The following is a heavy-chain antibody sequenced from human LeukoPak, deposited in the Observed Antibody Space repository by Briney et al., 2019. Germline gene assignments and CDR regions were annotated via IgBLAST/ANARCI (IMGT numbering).Heavy chain of an antibody. CDR1: VGSISSSSYY. Sequence: PSETLSLTCTVSVGSISSSSYYWGWVRQPPGKGLEWIESIYYRWSTYYRPSLKGRVTISVYTSKNQFAMKLNSVTAADTAVYYCARHRIPAADDAFDIWGQGTMVTVSS. J-gene: IGHJ3*02. CDR3: ARHRIPAADDAFDI. CDR2: IYYRWST. D-gene: IGHD6-13*01. V-gene: IGHV4-39*01.